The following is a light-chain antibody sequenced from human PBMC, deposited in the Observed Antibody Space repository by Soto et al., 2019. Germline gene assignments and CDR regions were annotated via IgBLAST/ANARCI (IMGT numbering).Light chain of an antibody. Sequence: GDTVTIACRASQDIKNFLAWYQKKPGKVPDLLIYSASTLQSGVPSRLSGSGSGTEFTLAISRLQPEDVATYFCQSYMTVPLRFGEGTRLEI. V-gene: IGKV1-27*01. CDR2: SAS. CDR3: QSYMTVPLR. CDR1: QDIKNF. J-gene: IGKJ5*01.